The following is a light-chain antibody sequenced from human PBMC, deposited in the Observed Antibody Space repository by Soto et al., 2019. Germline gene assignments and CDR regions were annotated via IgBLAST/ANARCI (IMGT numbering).Light chain of an antibody. CDR2: MVS. CDR3: TSPTPGSLYV. V-gene: IGLV2-14*01. J-gene: IGLJ1*01. Sequence: QSVLTQPASVSGSPGQSITISCTGTSSDVGNYNYVSWYQQYPGRVPKLLIYMVSNRPSGVSNRSSGSKSGNTASLTISGLQAEDEADYFCTSPTPGSLYVFGTGTKVTVL. CDR1: SSDVGNYNY.